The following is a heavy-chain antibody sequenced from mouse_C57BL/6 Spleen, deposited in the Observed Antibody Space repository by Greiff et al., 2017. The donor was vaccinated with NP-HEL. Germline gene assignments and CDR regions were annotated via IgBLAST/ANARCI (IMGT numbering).Heavy chain of an antibody. J-gene: IGHJ3*01. Sequence: EVKLMESGPGLVKPSQSLSLTCSVTGYSITSGYYWNWIRQFPGNKLEWMGYISYDGSNNYNPSLKNRISITRDTSKNQFFLKLNSVTTEDTATYYCAREYDFAWFAYWGQGTLVTVSA. V-gene: IGHV3-6*01. CDR3: AREYDFAWFAY. D-gene: IGHD2-4*01. CDR2: ISYDGSN. CDR1: GYSITSGYY.